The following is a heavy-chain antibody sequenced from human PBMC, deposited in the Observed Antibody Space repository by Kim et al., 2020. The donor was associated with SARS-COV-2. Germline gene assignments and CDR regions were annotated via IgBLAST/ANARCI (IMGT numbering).Heavy chain of an antibody. CDR3: ARGGESLRYFDLLKNYYYYGMDV. D-gene: IGHD3-9*01. CDR1: GYTFTSYG. Sequence: ASVKVSCKASGYTFTSYGISWVRQAPGQGLEWMGWISAYNGNTNYAQKLQGRVTMTTDTSTSTAYMELRSLRSDDTAVYYCARGGESLRYFDLLKNYYYYGMDVWGQGTPLPLSS. CDR2: ISAYNGNT. V-gene: IGHV1-18*01. J-gene: IGHJ6*02.